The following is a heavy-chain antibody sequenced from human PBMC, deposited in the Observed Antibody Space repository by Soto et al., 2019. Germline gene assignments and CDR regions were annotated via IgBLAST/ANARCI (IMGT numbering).Heavy chain of an antibody. Sequence: PSETLSLTCTVSGGSISSYYWTWIRQPPGKGLEWIGYIYYSGSTNYNPSLKSRVTISVDTSKNQFSLKLSSVTAADTAVYYCARVESSGWYFAFDIWGQGTMVTVSS. CDR3: ARVESSGWYFAFDI. J-gene: IGHJ3*02. V-gene: IGHV4-59*01. D-gene: IGHD6-19*01. CDR2: IYYSGST. CDR1: GGSISSYY.